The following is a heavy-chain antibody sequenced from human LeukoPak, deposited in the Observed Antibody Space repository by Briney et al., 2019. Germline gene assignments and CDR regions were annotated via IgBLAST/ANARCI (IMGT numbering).Heavy chain of an antibody. CDR3: ARGHSGYDYFDY. CDR1: GFTFSSYW. D-gene: IGHD5-12*01. J-gene: IGHJ4*02. V-gene: IGHV3-7*01. CDR2: IRQDGSEK. Sequence: PGGSLRLSCAASGFTFSSYWMSWVRQAPGEGLEWVANIRQDGSEKYYVDSVKGRFTISRDNAKNSLYLQMNSLRAEDTAVYYCARGHSGYDYFDYWGQGTLVTVSS.